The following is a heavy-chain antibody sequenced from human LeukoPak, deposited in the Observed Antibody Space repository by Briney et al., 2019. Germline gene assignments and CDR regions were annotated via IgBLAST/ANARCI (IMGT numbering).Heavy chain of an antibody. CDR3: ARGIAATNYMDV. D-gene: IGHD6-13*01. CDR1: GFTFSNYW. J-gene: IGHJ6*03. CDR2: IKQDGSEK. V-gene: IGHV3-7*04. Sequence: GGSLRLSCAASGFTFSNYWMSWVRQAPGKGLQWVANIKQDGSEKYYVDSVKGRFTISRDNSKSTLFLQMNSPSAEDTAVYYCARGIAATNYMDVWGKGTTVTVSS.